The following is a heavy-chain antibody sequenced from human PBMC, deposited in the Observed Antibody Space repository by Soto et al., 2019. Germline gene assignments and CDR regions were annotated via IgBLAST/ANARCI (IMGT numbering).Heavy chain of an antibody. J-gene: IGHJ4*02. Sequence: QVRLVQSGAEVEKPGASVHISCKASGYPSTSYGISWVRQAPGQGLEWVGWISPYNGKRHYAQNFQGRVTVTADTSTNTAYMELTSLGYGDTAVYYWAIEVSGWSGLDYWGQGALVTVSS. CDR2: ISPYNGKR. V-gene: IGHV1-18*01. CDR1: GYPSTSYG. D-gene: IGHD6-19*01. CDR3: AIEVSGWSGLDY.